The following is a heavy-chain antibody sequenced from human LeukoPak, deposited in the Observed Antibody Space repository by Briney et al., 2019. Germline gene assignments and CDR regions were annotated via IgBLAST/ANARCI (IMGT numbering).Heavy chain of an antibody. J-gene: IGHJ4*02. CDR2: ISCSCGST. Sequence: PGGSLRLSCAASGFTLSGYAMSWVRQAPGKGLEWVSAISCSCGSTYYADSVKGRFTISRHNSKNTLYLQMNSLRAEDTVVYYCANLGIGGATPTFDYWGQGTLVTVSS. V-gene: IGHV3-23*01. D-gene: IGHD1-26*01. CDR3: ANLGIGGATPTFDY. CDR1: GFTLSGYA.